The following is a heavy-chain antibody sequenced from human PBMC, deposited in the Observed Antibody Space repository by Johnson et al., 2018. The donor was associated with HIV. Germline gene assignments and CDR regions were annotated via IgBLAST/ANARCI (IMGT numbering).Heavy chain of an antibody. D-gene: IGHD4-17*01. CDR3: ARENLFGGDYAAFDM. CDR2: FSSAGDT. CDR1: GFSFSSYD. J-gene: IGHJ3*02. Sequence: MQLVESGGGLVQPGGSLRLSCAASGFSFSSYDMHWVRQLRGKGLEWVSNFSSAGDTHYADAVMGRVTISRENDNNALYLQMTSRRAGEAGVYYCARENLFGGDYAAFDMWGQGKMVTVSS. V-gene: IGHV3-13*01.